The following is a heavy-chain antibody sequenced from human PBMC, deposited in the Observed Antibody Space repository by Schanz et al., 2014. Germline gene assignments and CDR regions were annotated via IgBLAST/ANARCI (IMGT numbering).Heavy chain of an antibody. V-gene: IGHV3-30*02. CDR1: GFTFTSYS. CDR2: IRSDERDK. D-gene: IGHD7-27*01. Sequence: VQVVESGGGLVQPGGSLRLSCAASGFTFTSYSMHWVRQAPGRGLEWVALIRSDERDKCYADSVKGRFSISRDNSKNTVYLQMNSLRPEDTAVYYCAKDENWALTDYWGQGTLVTVSS. CDR3: AKDENWALTDY. J-gene: IGHJ4*02.